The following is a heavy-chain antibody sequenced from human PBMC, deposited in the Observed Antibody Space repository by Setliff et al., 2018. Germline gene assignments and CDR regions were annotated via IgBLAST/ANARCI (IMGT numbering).Heavy chain of an antibody. CDR3: ARVTGFFYVDA. CDR2: IYTTWST. J-gene: IGHJ6*03. CDR1: GGSISSGSDY. V-gene: IGHV4-61*09. Sequence: PSETLSLTCSVSGGSISSGSDYWTWIRQPAGKGPEWIGQIYTTWSTNYNPSLRSRATISLDASKNQFSLSLTSVTAADTAVYYCARVTGFFYVDAWGKGTTVTVSS.